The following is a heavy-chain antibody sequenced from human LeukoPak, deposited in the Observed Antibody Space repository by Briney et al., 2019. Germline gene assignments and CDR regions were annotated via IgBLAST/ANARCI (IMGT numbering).Heavy chain of an antibody. Sequence: GASVKVSCKASGYTFTSYAMNWVRQAPGQGLEWMGGFDPEDGETIYAQKFQGRVTMTEDTSTDTAYMELSSLRSGDTAVYYCATVGLYYYDSSGYYQFDYWGQGTLVTVSS. CDR2: FDPEDGET. CDR3: ATVGLYYYDSSGYYQFDY. V-gene: IGHV1-24*01. J-gene: IGHJ4*02. CDR1: GYTFTSYA. D-gene: IGHD3-22*01.